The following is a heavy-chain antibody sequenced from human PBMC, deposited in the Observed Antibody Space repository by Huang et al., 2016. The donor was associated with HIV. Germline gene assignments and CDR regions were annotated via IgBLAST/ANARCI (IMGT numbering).Heavy chain of an antibody. CDR2: INHRGNT. J-gene: IGHJ4*02. D-gene: IGHD3-16*01. Sequence: QVQLQQWGAGLLKPSETLSLTCAVYGGSFSTYYWSWIRQSPGKGLEWIAEINHRGNTNYNPLVGTRATIAADTSKNQVSLRLKSVTAADAAVYYCAGEKNLGGGFESWGQGTLVTVFS. V-gene: IGHV4-34*01. CDR1: GGSFSTYY. CDR3: AGEKNLGGGFES.